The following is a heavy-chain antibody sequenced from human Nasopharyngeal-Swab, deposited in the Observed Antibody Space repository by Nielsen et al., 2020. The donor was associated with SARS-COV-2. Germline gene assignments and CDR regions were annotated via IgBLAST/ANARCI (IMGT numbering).Heavy chain of an antibody. CDR3: ARAYSSSWYPGYYYYGMDV. V-gene: IGHV4-59*01. J-gene: IGHJ6*02. D-gene: IGHD6-13*01. Sequence: GSLRLSCTVSGGSISSYYWSWIRQPPGKGLEWIGYIYYSGSTNYNPSLKSRVTISVGTSKNQFSLKLSSVTAADTAVYYCARAYSSSWYPGYYYYGMDVWGQGTRSPSP. CDR1: GGSISSYY. CDR2: IYYSGST.